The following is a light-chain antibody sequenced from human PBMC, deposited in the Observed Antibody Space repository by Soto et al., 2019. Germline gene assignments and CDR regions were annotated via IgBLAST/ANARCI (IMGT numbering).Light chain of an antibody. Sequence: IQLTQSPSSLSASVGDRVTITCRASQGISSYLAWYQQKPGKAPKLLISGASALQSGVPSRFSGSGSGTDFTLTISSLQPEDFATYYCQQYNNWPLITFGQGTRLEIK. CDR2: GAS. CDR3: QQYNNWPLIT. J-gene: IGKJ5*01. CDR1: QGISSY. V-gene: IGKV1-9*01.